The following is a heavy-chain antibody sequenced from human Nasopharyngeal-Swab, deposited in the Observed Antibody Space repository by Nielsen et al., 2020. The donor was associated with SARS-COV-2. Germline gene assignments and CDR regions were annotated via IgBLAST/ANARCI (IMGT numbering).Heavy chain of an antibody. D-gene: IGHD2-15*01. CDR2: IRSKGNTYAT. Sequence: GESLKISCAASGFTFSDSAIHWVRQASGKGLEWVGRIRSKGNTYATAYAASMKGRFIIFRDDPTNTAYLQMNSLKTEDTAVYYCTRCGGGCYSGRDYWGQGTLVTVSS. CDR3: TRCGGGCYSGRDY. V-gene: IGHV3-73*01. CDR1: GFTFSDSA. J-gene: IGHJ4*02.